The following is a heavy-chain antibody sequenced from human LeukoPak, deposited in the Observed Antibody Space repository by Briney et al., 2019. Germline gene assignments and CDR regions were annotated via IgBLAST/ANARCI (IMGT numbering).Heavy chain of an antibody. V-gene: IGHV4-39*07. CDR1: GGSISSSNYY. Sequence: PSETLSLTCTVSGGSISSSNYYWGWIRQPPGKGLEWIGSIYYSASTYSNPSLKSRVTISVDTSKNQFSLKLSSVTAADTAVYYCAREGDATSWLDPWGQGTLVTVSS. CDR2: IYYSAST. CDR3: AREGDATSWLDP. D-gene: IGHD2-2*01. J-gene: IGHJ5*02.